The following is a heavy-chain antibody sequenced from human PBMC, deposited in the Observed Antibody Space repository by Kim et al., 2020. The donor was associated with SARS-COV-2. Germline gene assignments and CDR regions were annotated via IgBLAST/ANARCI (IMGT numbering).Heavy chain of an antibody. V-gene: IGHV3-21*01. D-gene: IGHD6-19*01. J-gene: IGHJ6*02. CDR1: GFTFSSYS. Sequence: GGSLRLSCAASGFTFSSYSMNWVRQAPGKGLEWVSSISSSSSYIYYADSVKGRFTISRDNAKNSLYLQMNSLRAEDTAVYYCARDRYSSGWTLSHYYYYGMDVWGQGTTVTVSS. CDR3: ARDRYSSGWTLSHYYYYGMDV. CDR2: ISSSSSYI.